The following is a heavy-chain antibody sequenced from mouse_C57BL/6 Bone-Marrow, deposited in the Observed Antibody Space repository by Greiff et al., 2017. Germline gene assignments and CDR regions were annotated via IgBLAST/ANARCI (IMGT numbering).Heavy chain of an antibody. CDR1: GFNIKDDY. CDR3: TTICDGYPDY. D-gene: IGHD2-3*01. J-gene: IGHJ2*01. V-gene: IGHV14-4*01. CDR2: IDPENGDT. Sequence: VQLQQSGAELVRPGASVKLSCTASGFNIKDDYMHWVKQRPEQGLEWIGWIDPENGDTEYASKFQGKATITADTSSNTAYLQLSSLTSEDTAVXYYTTICDGYPDYWGQGTTLTVSS.